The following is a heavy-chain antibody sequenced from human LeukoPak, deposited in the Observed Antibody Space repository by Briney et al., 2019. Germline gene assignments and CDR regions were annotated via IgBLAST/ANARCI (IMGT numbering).Heavy chain of an antibody. CDR3: ARVEHYYYYNMDV. CDR2: IKQDGSEK. J-gene: IGHJ6*03. V-gene: IGHV3-7*01. Sequence: GGSLRLSCAASGFTFSSYWLSWVRQAPGKGLEWVANIKQDGSEKYSVDSVKGRFTISRDNAKNSLYLQLNSLRAEDTSVYYCARVEHYYYYNMDVCGKGTTVTVSS. CDR1: GFTFSSYW.